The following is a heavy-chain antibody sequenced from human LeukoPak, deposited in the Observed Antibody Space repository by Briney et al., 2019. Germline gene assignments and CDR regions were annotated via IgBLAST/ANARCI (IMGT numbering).Heavy chain of an antibody. CDR1: GFTFSSYW. Sequence: GGSLRLSCAASGFTFSSYWMHWVRQAPGKGLVGVSRINSDGSSTSYADSVKGRFTISRDNAKNTLYLQMTSLRAAGTAVSYCARDADGFDYWGQGTLVTVSS. CDR2: INSDGSST. J-gene: IGHJ4*02. V-gene: IGHV3-74*01. CDR3: ARDADGFDY.